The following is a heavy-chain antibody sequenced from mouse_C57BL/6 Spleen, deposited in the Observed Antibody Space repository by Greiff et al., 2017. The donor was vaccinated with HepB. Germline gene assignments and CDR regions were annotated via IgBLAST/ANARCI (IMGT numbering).Heavy chain of an antibody. D-gene: IGHD2-1*01. Sequence: EVKLEESGGGLVKPGGSLKLSCAASGFTFSSYAMSWVRQTPEKRLEWVATISDGGSYTYYPDNVKGRFTISRDNAKNNLYLQMSHLKSKDTAMYYCARLYYGIYYAMDYWGQGTSVTVSS. J-gene: IGHJ4*01. CDR3: ARLYYGIYYAMDY. V-gene: IGHV5-4*03. CDR2: ISDGGSYT. CDR1: GFTFSSYA.